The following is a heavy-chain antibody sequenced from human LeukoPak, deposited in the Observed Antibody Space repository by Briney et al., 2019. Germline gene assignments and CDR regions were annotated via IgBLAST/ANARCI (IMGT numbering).Heavy chain of an antibody. CDR2: INPSGGST. CDR1: GYTFTSYY. CDR3: AGEYYYDSSGYGFDY. V-gene: IGHV1-46*01. J-gene: IGHJ4*02. D-gene: IGHD3-22*01. Sequence: ASVKVSCKASGYTFTSYYMHWVRQAPGQGLEWMGIINPSGGSTSYAQKFQGRVTMTRDTSTSTVYMELSSLRSEDTAVYYCAGEYYYDSSGYGFDYWGQGTLVTVSS.